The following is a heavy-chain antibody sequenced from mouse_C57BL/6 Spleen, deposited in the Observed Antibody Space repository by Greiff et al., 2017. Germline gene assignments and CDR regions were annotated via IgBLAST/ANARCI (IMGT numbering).Heavy chain of an antibody. CDR1: GYTFTDYE. V-gene: IGHV1-15*01. D-gene: IGHD1-1*01. CDR3: TRGGSNYFDY. J-gene: IGHJ2*01. Sequence: QVQLKESGAELVRPGASVTLSCKASGYTFTDYEMHWVKQTPVHGLEWIGAIDPETGGTAYNQKFKGKAILTADKSSSTAYMKLRSLTSDDSSVYYCTRGGSNYFDYWGQGTTLTVSS. CDR2: IDPETGGT.